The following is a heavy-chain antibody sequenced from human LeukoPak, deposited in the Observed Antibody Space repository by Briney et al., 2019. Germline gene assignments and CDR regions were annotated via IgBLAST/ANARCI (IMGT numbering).Heavy chain of an antibody. CDR3: ARSPRDIVVVPAGSYYYYMDV. D-gene: IGHD2-2*01. V-gene: IGHV4-34*01. J-gene: IGHJ6*03. CDR2: INHSGST. Sequence: SETLSLTCAVYGGSFSGYYWSWIRQPPGKGLEWIGEINHSGSTNYNPSLKSRVTISIDTSKNQFSLKLSSVTAADTAVYYCARSPRDIVVVPAGSYYYYMDVWGKGTTVTISS. CDR1: GGSFSGYY.